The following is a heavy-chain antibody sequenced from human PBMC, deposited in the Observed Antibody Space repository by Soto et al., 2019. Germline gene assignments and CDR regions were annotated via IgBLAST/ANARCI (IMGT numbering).Heavy chain of an antibody. CDR1: GLTFTTYA. CDR3: AKVNTGYTYGAFDY. V-gene: IGHV3-23*01. D-gene: IGHD5-18*01. CDR2: ISRSGSGP. J-gene: IGHJ4*02. Sequence: GGSLRLSCAASGLTFTTYAMSWVRQAPGKGLEWVSAISRSGSGPSYADSVKGRFTISRDNSNNTLYLQMNSLRAEDTAVYYCAKVNTGYTYGAFDYWGQGALVTVSS.